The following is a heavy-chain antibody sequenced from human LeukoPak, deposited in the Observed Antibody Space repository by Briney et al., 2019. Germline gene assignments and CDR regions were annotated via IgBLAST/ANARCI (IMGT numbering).Heavy chain of an antibody. CDR2: ISYDGSNK. CDR3: AKGPGARGHFNWFDP. V-gene: IGHV3-30*07. Sequence: LPGGSLRLSCAASGFTFSSYAMHWVRQAPGKGLEWVAVISYDGSNKYYADSVKGRFTISRDNAKNSLYLQMNGLRGEDTAVYYCAKGPGARGHFNWFDPWGQGTLVTVSS. CDR1: GFTFSSYA. D-gene: IGHD5-12*01. J-gene: IGHJ5*02.